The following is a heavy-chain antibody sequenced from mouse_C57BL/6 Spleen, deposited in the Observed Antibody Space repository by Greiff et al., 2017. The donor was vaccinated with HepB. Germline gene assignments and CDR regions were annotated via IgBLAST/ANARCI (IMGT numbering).Heavy chain of an antibody. J-gene: IGHJ1*03. Sequence: EVQGVESGGGLVQPGGSMKLSCVASGFTFSNYWMNWVRQSPEKGLEWVAQIRLKSDNYATHYAESVKGRFTISRDDSKSSFYLQMNNLRAEDTGIYYCTGYYDGYYDVWGTGTTVTVSS. CDR2: IRLKSDNYAT. CDR1: GFTFSNYW. V-gene: IGHV6-3*01. D-gene: IGHD2-3*01. CDR3: TGYYDGYYDV.